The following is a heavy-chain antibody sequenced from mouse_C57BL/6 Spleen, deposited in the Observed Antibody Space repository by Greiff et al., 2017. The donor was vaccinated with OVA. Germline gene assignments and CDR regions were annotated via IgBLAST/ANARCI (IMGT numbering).Heavy chain of an antibody. CDR3: AREGDYGGEWYFDY. D-gene: IGHD2-4*01. V-gene: IGHV1-55*01. CDR1: GYTFTSYW. CDR2: IYPGSGST. Sequence: QVQLQQPGAELVKPGASVKMSCTASGYTFTSYWITWVKQRPGQGLEWIGDIYPGSGSTNYNEKFKSKATLTVDTSSSTAYMQLSSLTSEDSAVYYCAREGDYGGEWYFDYWGQGTTLTVSS. J-gene: IGHJ2*01.